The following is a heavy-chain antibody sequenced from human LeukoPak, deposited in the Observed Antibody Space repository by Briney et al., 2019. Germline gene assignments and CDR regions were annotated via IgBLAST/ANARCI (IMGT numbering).Heavy chain of an antibody. V-gene: IGHV3-48*01. CDR1: RFTFSSYS. CDR2: ISSSSSTI. Sequence: GGSLRLSCAASRFTFSSYSMNWVRQAPGKGLEWVSYISSSSSTIYYADSVKGRFTISRDNSRTTLHLQMNSPRAEDTAVYHCAKDLPAAYFDYWGQGTLVTVSS. D-gene: IGHD2-2*01. J-gene: IGHJ4*02. CDR3: AKDLPAAYFDY.